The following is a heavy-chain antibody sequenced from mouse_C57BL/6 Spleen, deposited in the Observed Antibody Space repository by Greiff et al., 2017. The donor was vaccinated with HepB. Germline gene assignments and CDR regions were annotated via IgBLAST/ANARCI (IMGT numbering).Heavy chain of an antibody. J-gene: IGHJ1*03. Sequence: EVQLVESGGGLVKPGGSLKLSCAASGFTFSSYAMSWVRQTPEKRLEWVATISDGGSYTYYPDNVKGRFTISRDNAKNNLYLQMSHLKSEDKAMYYCARDLYGSSHWYFDVWGTGTTVTVSS. CDR2: ISDGGSYT. V-gene: IGHV5-4*01. D-gene: IGHD1-1*01. CDR1: GFTFSSYA. CDR3: ARDLYGSSHWYFDV.